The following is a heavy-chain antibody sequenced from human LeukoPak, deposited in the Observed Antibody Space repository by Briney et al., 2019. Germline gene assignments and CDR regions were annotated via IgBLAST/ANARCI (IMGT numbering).Heavy chain of an antibody. CDR3: ARDGRSGYEDL. V-gene: IGHV4-39*07. J-gene: IGHJ5*02. Sequence: SETLSLTCTVSGVSIKTNSDYWGWLRQPPGKGLEWIGSIYHVGGTYYNPSLKSRVTISTDTSKNQFSLKLTSVTAADTAIYYCARDGRSGYEDLWGPGTLVTVSS. CDR2: IYHVGGT. D-gene: IGHD5-12*01. CDR1: GVSIKTNSDY.